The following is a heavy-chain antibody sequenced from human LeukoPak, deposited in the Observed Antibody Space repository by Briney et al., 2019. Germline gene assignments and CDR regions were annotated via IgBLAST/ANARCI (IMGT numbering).Heavy chain of an antibody. J-gene: IGHJ4*02. Sequence: SETLSLTCTVSGGSISSGSYYWSWIRQPAGKGLEWIGRIYTSGSTNYNPSLKSRVTISVDTSKNQFSLKLSSVTAADTAVYYCAARLKAHGWRYYFDYWGQGTLVTVSS. D-gene: IGHD3-10*01. V-gene: IGHV4-61*02. CDR3: AARLKAHGWRYYFDY. CDR1: GGSISSGSYY. CDR2: IYTSGST.